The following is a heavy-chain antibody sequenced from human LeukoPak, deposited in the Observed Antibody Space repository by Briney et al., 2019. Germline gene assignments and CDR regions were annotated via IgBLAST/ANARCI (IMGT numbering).Heavy chain of an antibody. V-gene: IGHV4-59*01. Sequence: PSETLSLTCTVSGGSISSYYWSWIRQPPGKGLEWIGYIYYSGSTNYNPSLKSRVTISVDTSKNQFSLKLSSVTAADTAVYYCARAQPGYSGGDDAFDIWGQGTMVTVSS. CDR3: ARAQPGYSGGDDAFDI. J-gene: IGHJ3*02. CDR1: GGSISSYY. D-gene: IGHD6-19*01. CDR2: IYYSGST.